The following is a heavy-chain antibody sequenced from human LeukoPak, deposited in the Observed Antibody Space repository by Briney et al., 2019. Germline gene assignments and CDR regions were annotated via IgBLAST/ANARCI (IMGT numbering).Heavy chain of an antibody. CDR3: ARREYSSGWGSFDI. Sequence: ASVKVSCKASGYTCTGYYMHWVRQAPGQGLEWMGWINPNSGGTNYAQKFQGRVTMTRDTSISAAYMELSRLRSDDTAVYYCARREYSSGWGSFDIWGQGTLVTVSS. J-gene: IGHJ3*02. D-gene: IGHD6-19*01. V-gene: IGHV1-2*02. CDR1: GYTCTGYY. CDR2: INPNSGGT.